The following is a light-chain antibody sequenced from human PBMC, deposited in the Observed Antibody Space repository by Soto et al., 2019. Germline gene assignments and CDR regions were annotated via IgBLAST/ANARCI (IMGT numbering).Light chain of an antibody. CDR3: QSYDSSLSGSWV. CDR1: SSNIGAGFD. CDR2: GNS. V-gene: IGLV1-40*01. J-gene: IGLJ3*02. Sequence: QSVLTQPPSVSGAPGQRVTISCTGSSSNIGAGFDVHWYQHLPGTAPKLLIYGNSNRPSGVPDRFSGSKSGTSASLAITGLQAEDEADYHCQSYDSSLSGSWVFGGVTKLTVL.